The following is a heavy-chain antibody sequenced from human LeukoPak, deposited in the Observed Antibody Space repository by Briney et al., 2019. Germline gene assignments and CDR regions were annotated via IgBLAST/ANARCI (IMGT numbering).Heavy chain of an antibody. Sequence: ASVKASCKASGYTFTSYDINWVRQATGQGLEWMGWMNPNSGNTGYAQKFQGRVTITRNTSISTAYMELSSLRSEDTAVYYCARGSALRSLEWLLEPGYYYYYMDVWGKGTTVTVSS. CDR3: ARGSALRSLEWLLEPGYYYYYMDV. V-gene: IGHV1-8*03. CDR1: GYTFTSYD. D-gene: IGHD3-3*01. J-gene: IGHJ6*03. CDR2: MNPNSGNT.